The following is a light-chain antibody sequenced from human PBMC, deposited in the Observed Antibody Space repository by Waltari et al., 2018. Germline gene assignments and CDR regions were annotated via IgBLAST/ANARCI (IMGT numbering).Light chain of an antibody. CDR2: KAS. J-gene: IGKJ4*01. V-gene: IGKV1-5*03. CDR3: QQYNSYSLLT. Sequence: DIQMTQSPSTLSASVGDRVTITCRASQSISNWLAWYQQKPGKAPKLLIYKASTLESGVPSRFSGSGSGTEFTLTISSLQPXXFATYYCQQYNSYSLLTFGGGTKVEIK. CDR1: QSISNW.